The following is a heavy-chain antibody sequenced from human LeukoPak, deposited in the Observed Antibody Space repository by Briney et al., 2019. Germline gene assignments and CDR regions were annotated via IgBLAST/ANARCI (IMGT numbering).Heavy chain of an antibody. J-gene: IGHJ5*02. CDR3: AKDDLITGGKNWFDL. D-gene: IGHD2-15*01. Sequence: SETLSLTCTVSGDSIRSYYWNWIRQPAGKGLGWIGRIQASGSTNDNPSLKSRIIMSIDTSKNQFSLKLTSVTAADTAVYYCAKDDLITGGKNWFDLWGQGTLVTVSS. CDR2: IQASGST. CDR1: GDSIRSYY. V-gene: IGHV4-4*07.